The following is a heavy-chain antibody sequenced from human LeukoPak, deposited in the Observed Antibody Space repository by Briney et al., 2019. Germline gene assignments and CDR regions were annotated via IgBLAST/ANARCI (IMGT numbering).Heavy chain of an antibody. V-gene: IGHV3-7*03. D-gene: IGHD6-25*01. CDR1: GFTFSSYW. CDR3: ARDDAERRFDP. Sequence: PGGSLRLSCAASGFTFSSYWMTWVRQAPGKGLEWVANIKQDGNEKYYVDSVKGRFTISRDNAKNSLYLQMNSLRAEDTAVYYCARDDAERRFDPWGQGTLVTVSS. J-gene: IGHJ5*02. CDR2: IKQDGNEK.